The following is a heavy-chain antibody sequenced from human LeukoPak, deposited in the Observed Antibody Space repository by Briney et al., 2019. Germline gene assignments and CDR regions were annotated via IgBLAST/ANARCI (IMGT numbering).Heavy chain of an antibody. CDR2: IYYSGST. J-gene: IGHJ4*02. CDR1: GGSISSYY. V-gene: IGHV4-59*08. CDR3: ARRNYGDYGFDY. Sequence: SETLSLTCTVSGGSISSYYWSWIRQPPGKGLEWIGYIYYSGSTNYNPSLKSRVTISVDTSKNQFSLKLSSVTAADTAVYYCARRNYGDYGFDYWGQGTLVTVSS. D-gene: IGHD4-17*01.